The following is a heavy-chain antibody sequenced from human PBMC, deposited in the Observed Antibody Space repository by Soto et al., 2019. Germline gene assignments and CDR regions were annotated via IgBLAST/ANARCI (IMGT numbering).Heavy chain of an antibody. V-gene: IGHV3-23*01. D-gene: IGHD6-13*01. J-gene: IGHJ4*02. CDR1: GFTFSSYA. CDR3: AKLSSSWHEWAPIDY. Sequence: EVQLLESGGGLVQPGGSLRLSCAASGFTFSSYAMSWVRQAPGKGLELVSAISGSGGSTYYADSVKGRFTISRDNSRNTLYMQMNSLRAEDTAVYYCAKLSSSWHEWAPIDYWGQGTLVTVSS. CDR2: ISGSGGST.